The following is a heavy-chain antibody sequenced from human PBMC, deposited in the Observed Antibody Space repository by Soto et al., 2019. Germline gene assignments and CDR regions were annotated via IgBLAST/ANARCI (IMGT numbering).Heavy chain of an antibody. V-gene: IGHV5-10-1*01. CDR3: AGGGSGNYFDY. CDR2: IDPSDSYT. Sequence: GESLKISCKGSGYSFTSYWISWVRQMPGKGLEWMGRIDPSDSYTNYSPSFQGHVTISADKSISTAYLQWTSLKAPDTAIYYCAGGGSGNYFDYWGQGTQVTVSS. D-gene: IGHD2-15*01. CDR1: GYSFTSYW. J-gene: IGHJ4*02.